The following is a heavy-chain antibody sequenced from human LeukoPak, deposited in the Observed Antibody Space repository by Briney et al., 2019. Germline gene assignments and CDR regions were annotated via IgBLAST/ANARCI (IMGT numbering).Heavy chain of an antibody. V-gene: IGHV3-30*18. Sequence: GGSLRLSCAASGFTVSSDYMNWVRQAPGKGLEWVAVISYDGSNKCYADSVKGRFTISRDNSKSTLYLHMNSLRPEDTALYYCAKDGRGYCTTAICHDAFDIWGQGTMVTVSS. J-gene: IGHJ3*02. CDR1: GFTVSSDY. CDR3: AKDGRGYCTTAICHDAFDI. CDR2: ISYDGSNK. D-gene: IGHD2-8*01.